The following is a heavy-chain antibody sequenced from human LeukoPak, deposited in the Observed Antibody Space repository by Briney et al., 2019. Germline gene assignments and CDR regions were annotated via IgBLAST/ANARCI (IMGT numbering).Heavy chain of an antibody. V-gene: IGHV4-4*09. Sequence: PSETLSLTCSVSGASIDSYYWGWIRQPPGKGLEWIGYIYTSGNTIYNPSLKSPVTISMDTSKNQFSLKMRSVTAADTAVYYCASLSIGPSAYFYYHMDVWGKGTSVTVSS. D-gene: IGHD2-21*01. CDR1: GASIDSYY. CDR3: ASLSIGPSAYFYYHMDV. CDR2: IYTSGNT. J-gene: IGHJ6*03.